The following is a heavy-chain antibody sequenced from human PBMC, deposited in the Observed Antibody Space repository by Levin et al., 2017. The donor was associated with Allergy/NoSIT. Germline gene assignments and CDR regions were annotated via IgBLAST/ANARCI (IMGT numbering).Heavy chain of an antibody. CDR3: ARELQQLSTIEAFDV. J-gene: IGHJ3*01. CDR1: DDSISSYY. Sequence: NPSETLSLTCTVSDDSISSYYWSWIRQPPGKGLEWIGYIYYSGSTNSNPSLKSRVTISIDTSRNQFSLKLNSVTAADTAVYYCARELQQLSTIEAFDVWGQGTMVTVSS. V-gene: IGHV4-59*01. CDR2: IYYSGST. D-gene: IGHD6-13*01.